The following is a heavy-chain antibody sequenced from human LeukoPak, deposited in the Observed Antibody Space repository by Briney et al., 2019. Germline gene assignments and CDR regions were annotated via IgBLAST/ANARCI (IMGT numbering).Heavy chain of an antibody. CDR2: IIPILDIA. Sequence: ASVKVSCKASGGIFSSYTISWVRQAPGQGLEWMGRIIPILDIANYAQKFQGRATITADKSTSTAYMELSSLRTEDTAVYYCARDPATGAFDIWGQGTMVTVSS. J-gene: IGHJ3*02. V-gene: IGHV1-69*04. D-gene: IGHD6-25*01. CDR1: GGIFSSYT. CDR3: ARDPATGAFDI.